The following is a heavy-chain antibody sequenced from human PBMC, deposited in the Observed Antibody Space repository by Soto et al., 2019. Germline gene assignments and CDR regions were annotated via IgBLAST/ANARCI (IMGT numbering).Heavy chain of an antibody. Sequence: SETLSLTCAVYGGSFSGYYWSWIRQPPGKGLEWIGEINHSGSTNYNPSLKSRVTISVDTSKNQLSLKLSSVTAADTAVYYCARASNYGDYQISYYGMDVWGQGTTVTVSS. CDR3: ARASNYGDYQISYYGMDV. CDR1: GGSFSGYY. CDR2: INHSGST. J-gene: IGHJ6*02. V-gene: IGHV4-34*01. D-gene: IGHD4-17*01.